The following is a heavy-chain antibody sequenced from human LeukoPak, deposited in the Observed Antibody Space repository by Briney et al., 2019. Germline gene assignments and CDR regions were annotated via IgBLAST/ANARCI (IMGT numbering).Heavy chain of an antibody. CDR1: GYTFTSYD. CDR2: MNPNGGNT. D-gene: IGHD3-3*01. CDR3: ARGRLGSGRFLHRGDAFDI. Sequence: ASVKVSCKASGYTFTSYDINWVRQATGQGLEWMGWMNPNGGNTGYAQKFQGRVTITRNTSISTAYMELSSLRSEDTAVYYCARGRLGSGRFLHRGDAFDIWGQGTMVTVSS. J-gene: IGHJ3*02. V-gene: IGHV1-8*03.